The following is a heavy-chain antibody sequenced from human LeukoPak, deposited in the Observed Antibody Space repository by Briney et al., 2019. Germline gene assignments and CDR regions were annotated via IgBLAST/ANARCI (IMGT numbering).Heavy chain of an antibody. CDR3: AREVSHFSLIN. Sequence: WMGWINPNSGGTKYAQKFQGRVNMTRDTSISTAYMELSRLRSDDTAVYYCAREVSHFSLINWGQGTLVTVSS. D-gene: IGHD1-14*01. V-gene: IGHV1-2*02. CDR2: INPNSGGT. J-gene: IGHJ4*02.